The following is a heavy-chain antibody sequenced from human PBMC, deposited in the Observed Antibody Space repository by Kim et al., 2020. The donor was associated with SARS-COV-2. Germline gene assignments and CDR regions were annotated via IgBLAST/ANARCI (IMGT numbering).Heavy chain of an antibody. Sequence: GGSLRLSCAASGFDFNEYWMSWIRQAPGRGLEWVPYISNTGNTIYYRDSVKGRFSTSRDNAKKSLYLQMNNLRAEDTAIYYCATFYGDKFYYYYMDVWGKGTSVTVSS. D-gene: IGHD7-27*01. CDR3: ATFYGDKFYYYYMDV. CDR2: ISNTGNTI. V-gene: IGHV3-11*01. J-gene: IGHJ6*03. CDR1: GFDFNEYW.